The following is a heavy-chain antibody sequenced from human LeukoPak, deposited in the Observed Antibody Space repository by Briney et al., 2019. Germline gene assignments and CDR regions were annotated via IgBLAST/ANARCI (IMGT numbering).Heavy chain of an antibody. J-gene: IGHJ5*02. CDR1: GGSLSGYY. V-gene: IGHV4-34*01. CDR3: ARLYNYYDSSGYYPVS. Sequence: PSETLSLTCAVYGGSLSGYYWSWIRQPPGKGLEWIGEINHSGSTNYNPSLKSRVTISVDTSKNQFSLKLSSVTAADTAVYYCARLYNYYDSSGYYPVSWGQGTLVTVSS. D-gene: IGHD3-22*01. CDR2: INHSGST.